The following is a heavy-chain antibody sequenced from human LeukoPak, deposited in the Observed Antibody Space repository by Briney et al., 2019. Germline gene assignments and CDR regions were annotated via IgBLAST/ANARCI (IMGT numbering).Heavy chain of an antibody. CDR3: AKGRAYYDSSGYYPG. V-gene: IGHV3-23*01. D-gene: IGHD3-22*01. Sequence: PGGSRRPSCEPPGSPFSSYAMSGFRQPPGKGLDWVSAISGSGGSTYYADSVKGRFTISRDNSKNTLYLQMNSLRAEDTAVYYCAKGRAYYDSSGYYPGWGQGTLVTVSS. CDR1: GSPFSSYA. J-gene: IGHJ4*02. CDR2: ISGSGGST.